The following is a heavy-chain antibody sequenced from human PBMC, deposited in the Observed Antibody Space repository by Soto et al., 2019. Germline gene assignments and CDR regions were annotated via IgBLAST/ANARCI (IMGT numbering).Heavy chain of an antibody. CDR1: GFTFSSYW. CDR3: TRDIGGEGAY. CDR2: IDEYGKTI. Sequence: EVQLVESGGGLVQPGGSLRLSCAASGFTFSSYWMHWVRQVPGKGLLWVSRIDEYGKTINYADSVRGRFTISRDNARNTLYLEMNGLRPEDTALYYCTRDIGGEGAYWGPGTRVTVSS. J-gene: IGHJ4*02. D-gene: IGHD3-16*01. V-gene: IGHV3-74*01.